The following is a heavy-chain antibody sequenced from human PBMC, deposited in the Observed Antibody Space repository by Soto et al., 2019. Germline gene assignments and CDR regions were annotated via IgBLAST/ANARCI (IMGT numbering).Heavy chain of an antibody. J-gene: IGHJ4*02. D-gene: IGHD3-16*01. V-gene: IGHV1-3*01. CDR3: ARVIGGLYYFDY. CDR2: INAGNGNT. CDR1: GYTFTSYA. Sequence: GASVKVSCKASGYTFTSYAMHWVRQAPGQRLEWMGWINAGNGNTKYSQKFQGRVTITRDTSASTAYMELSSLRSDDTAVYYCARVIGGLYYFDYWGQGTLVTVSS.